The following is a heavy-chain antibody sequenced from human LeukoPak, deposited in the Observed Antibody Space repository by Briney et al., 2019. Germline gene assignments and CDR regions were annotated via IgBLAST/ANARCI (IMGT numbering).Heavy chain of an antibody. CDR3: ARDDSSGYLADY. J-gene: IGHJ4*02. D-gene: IGHD3-22*01. CDR1: GGTFSSYA. V-gene: IGHV1-69*05. CDR2: IIPIFGTA. Sequence: GASVKVSCKASGGTFSSYAISWVRQAPGQGLEWMGRIIPIFGTANYAQKFQGRVTITTDESTSTAYMELSSLRSEDTAVYYCARDDSSGYLADYWGQGTLVTVSS.